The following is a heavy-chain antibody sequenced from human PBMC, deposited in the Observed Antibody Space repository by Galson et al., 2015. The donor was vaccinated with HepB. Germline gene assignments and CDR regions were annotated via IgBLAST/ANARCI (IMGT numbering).Heavy chain of an antibody. Sequence: SLRLSCAASGFTFSDYCMSWIRQAPGKGLEWVAVIWYDGSNKYYADSVKGRFTISRDNSKNTLYLQMNSLRAEDTALYYCASTNDYSNYAYFDYWGQGTLVTVSS. J-gene: IGHJ4*02. V-gene: IGHV3-33*08. D-gene: IGHD4-11*01. CDR3: ASTNDYSNYAYFDY. CDR2: IWYDGSNK. CDR1: GFTFSDYC.